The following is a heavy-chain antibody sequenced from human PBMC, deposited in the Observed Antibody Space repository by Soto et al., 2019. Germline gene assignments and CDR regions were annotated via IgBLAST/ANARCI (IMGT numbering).Heavy chain of an antibody. Sequence: EVQLVESGGGLVQPGGSLRLSCAGSGFTFSDYYIEWVRQAPGKGLEWVGRSRDKGNSYSTDYAAPVKGRFTVSRDASKNSQYLQTNSLKTEHTALYYCTRSIPGTTSSDYWGQGTLVTVSS. J-gene: IGHJ4*02. V-gene: IGHV3-72*01. CDR1: GFTFSDYY. CDR2: SRDKGNSYST. D-gene: IGHD1-7*01. CDR3: TRSIPGTTSSDY.